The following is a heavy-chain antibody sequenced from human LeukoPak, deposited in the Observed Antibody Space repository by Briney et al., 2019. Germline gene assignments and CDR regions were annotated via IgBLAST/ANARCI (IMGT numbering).Heavy chain of an antibody. CDR1: GFTFSDC. V-gene: IGHV3-48*01. J-gene: IGHJ4*02. CDR2: IGIDSGNT. Sequence: LPGGSLRLSCAASGFTFSDCMNWVRQAPGKGLEWISYIGIDSGNTNYADSVKGRFTISGDKAKNSLYLQTNSLRVEDTAVYYCARDYKYAFDNWGQETLVTVSS. D-gene: IGHD5-24*01. CDR3: ARDYKYAFDN.